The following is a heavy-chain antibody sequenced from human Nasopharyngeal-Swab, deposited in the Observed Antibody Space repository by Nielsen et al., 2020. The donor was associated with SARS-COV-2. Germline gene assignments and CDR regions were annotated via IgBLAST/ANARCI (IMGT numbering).Heavy chain of an antibody. D-gene: IGHD6-13*01. CDR2: IVVGSGNT. V-gene: IGHV1-58*01. J-gene: IGHJ6*02. CDR3: AAAISSSWYHYYYYGMDV. Sequence: SVKVSCKASGFTFTSSAVQWVRLARGQRLEWIGWIVVGSGNTNYAQKFQERVTITRDMSTSTAYMELSSLRSEDTAVYYCAAAISSSWYHYYYYGMDVWGQGTTVTVSS. CDR1: GFTFTSSA.